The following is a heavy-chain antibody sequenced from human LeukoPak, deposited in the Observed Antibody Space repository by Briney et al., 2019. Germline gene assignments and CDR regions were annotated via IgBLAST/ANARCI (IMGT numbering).Heavy chain of an antibody. D-gene: IGHD3-10*01. CDR2: INPNSGGT. Sequence: GASVKVSYKASGGTFTSYAISWVRQAPGQGLEWMGWINPNSGGTNYAQKFQGRVTMTRDTSISTAYMELSRLRSDDTAVYYCARDNALLWFGELFGLGDVWGKGTTVTVSS. J-gene: IGHJ6*04. CDR1: GGTFTSYA. CDR3: ARDNALLWFGELFGLGDV. V-gene: IGHV1-2*02.